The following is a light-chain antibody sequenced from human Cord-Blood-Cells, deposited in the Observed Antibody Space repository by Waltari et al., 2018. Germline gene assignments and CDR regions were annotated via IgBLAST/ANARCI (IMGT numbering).Light chain of an antibody. CDR1: QSISSW. CDR3: QQYNSYG. V-gene: IGKV1-5*03. CDR2: KAS. Sequence: DIQMNQSPSTLSASVGDRVTITCRASQSISSWLAWYQQKPGKAPKLLIYKASSLESGVPSRFSGSGSGTEFTLTISSLQPDDFATYYCQQYNSYGFGQGTKVEIK. J-gene: IGKJ1*01.